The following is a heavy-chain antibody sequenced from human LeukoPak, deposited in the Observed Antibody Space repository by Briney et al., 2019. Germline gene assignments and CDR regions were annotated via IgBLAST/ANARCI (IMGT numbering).Heavy chain of an antibody. J-gene: IGHJ4*02. CDR2: IYSDRNT. CDR3: ATDAYVDFWSGSIY. D-gene: IGHD3-3*01. Sequence: GGSLRLSCTASGFTVSSSYMSWVRQAPGKGLEWVSIIYSDRNTYYAASVKGRFTISRDDSKNTLYLQMNSLRAEDTAVYYCATDAYVDFWSGSIYWGQGTLVTVSS. V-gene: IGHV3-53*01. CDR1: GFTVSSSY.